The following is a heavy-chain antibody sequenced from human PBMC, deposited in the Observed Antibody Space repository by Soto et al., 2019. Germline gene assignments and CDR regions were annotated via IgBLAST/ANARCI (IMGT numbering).Heavy chain of an antibody. J-gene: IGHJ1*01. V-gene: IGHV1-18*01. D-gene: IGHD1-20*01. CDR1: GYTFSTSG. Sequence: GPEVKRPGASVTVSCKTSGYTFSTSGISWVRQAPGQGLEWVGWIRPDNGNRKSARRLQGRVTLTTDTSASTAYMELRSLTSDDTAMYYCARDTESNRYNDWGQGTLVTVSS. CDR3: ARDTESNRYND. CDR2: IRPDNGNR.